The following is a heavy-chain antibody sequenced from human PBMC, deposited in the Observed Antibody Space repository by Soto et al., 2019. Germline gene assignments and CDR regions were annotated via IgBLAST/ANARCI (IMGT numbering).Heavy chain of an antibody. Sequence: ASVKVSCKASGYTFTSYAMHWVRQAPGQRLEWMGWINAGNGNTKYSQKFQGRVTITRDTSASTAYMELSSLRSEDTAVYYCARDPRHCSSTSCYRYYYYGMDVWGQGTTVTVSS. CDR1: GYTFTSYA. CDR3: ARDPRHCSSTSCYRYYYYGMDV. D-gene: IGHD2-2*01. V-gene: IGHV1-3*01. CDR2: INAGNGNT. J-gene: IGHJ6*02.